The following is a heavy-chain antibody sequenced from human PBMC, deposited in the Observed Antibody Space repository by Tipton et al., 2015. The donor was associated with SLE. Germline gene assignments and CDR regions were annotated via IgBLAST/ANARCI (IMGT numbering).Heavy chain of an antibody. CDR1: GFTFSSYA. CDR2: ISGSGGST. D-gene: IGHD3-3*01. CDR3: AKGGKYYDFWSGYSTGFDY. Sequence: GSLRLSCAASGFTFSSYAMSWVRQAPGKGLEWVSAISGSGGSTYHADSVKGRFTISRDNSKNTLYLQMNSLRAEDTAVYYCAKGGKYYDFWSGYSTGFDYWGQGTLVTVSS. V-gene: IGHV3-23*01. J-gene: IGHJ4*02.